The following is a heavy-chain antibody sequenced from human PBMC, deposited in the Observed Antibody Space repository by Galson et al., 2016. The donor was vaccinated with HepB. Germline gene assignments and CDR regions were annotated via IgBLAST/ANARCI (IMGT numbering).Heavy chain of an antibody. CDR3: ARRGRDGYNYPFDY. J-gene: IGHJ4*02. CDR1: GASFSGYY. V-gene: IGHV4-59*05. CDR2: ISYSGST. Sequence: SETLSLTCAVSGASFSGYYWSWIRQPPGKGLEWIGSISYSGSTYYNPSLKSRVTIYVDTSKNHFSLKLTSVTATATAFYYCARRGRDGYNYPFDYWGQGTLVTVSS. D-gene: IGHD5-24*01.